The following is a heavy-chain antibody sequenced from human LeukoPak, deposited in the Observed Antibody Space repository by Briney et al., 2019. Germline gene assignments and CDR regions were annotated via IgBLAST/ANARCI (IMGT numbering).Heavy chain of an antibody. CDR1: GFTFSGST. CDR2: IRNKANNYAT. Sequence: GGSLKLSCAASGFTFSGSTVHWVRQASGKGLEWVGRIRNKANNYATAYGAAGKGRFTISRDDSLNTAYLQMNSLTTEDTALYFCTRLFWPDSWGQGILVSVTS. D-gene: IGHD3-3*01. CDR3: TRLFWPDS. V-gene: IGHV3-73*01. J-gene: IGHJ4*02.